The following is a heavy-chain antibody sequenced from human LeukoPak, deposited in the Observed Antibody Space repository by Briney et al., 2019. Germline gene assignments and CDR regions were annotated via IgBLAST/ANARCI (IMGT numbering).Heavy chain of an antibody. D-gene: IGHD5-12*01. CDR3: ARSGYDYGSGWYFDY. CDR2: ISYDGSNK. V-gene: IGHV3-30*03. J-gene: IGHJ4*02. CDR1: GFTFSSYG. Sequence: GGSLRLSWAASGFTFSSYGMHWVRQAPGKGLEWVAVISYDGSNKYYADSVKGRFTISRDNSKNTLYLQMNSLRAEDTAVYYCARSGYDYGSGWYFDYWGQGTLVTVSS.